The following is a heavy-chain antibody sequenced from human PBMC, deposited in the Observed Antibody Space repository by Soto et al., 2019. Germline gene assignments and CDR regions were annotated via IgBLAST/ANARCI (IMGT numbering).Heavy chain of an antibody. CDR1: GGSISSYY. D-gene: IGHD5-12*01. CDR3: ARGEVATIWDHDAFDI. CDR2: IYYSGST. J-gene: IGHJ3*02. V-gene: IGHV4-59*01. Sequence: SETLSLTCTVSGGSISSYYWSWIRQPPGKGLEWIGYIYYSGSTNYNPSLKSRVTISVDTSKNQFSLKLSSVTAADTAMYYCARGEVATIWDHDAFDIWGQGTMVTVSS.